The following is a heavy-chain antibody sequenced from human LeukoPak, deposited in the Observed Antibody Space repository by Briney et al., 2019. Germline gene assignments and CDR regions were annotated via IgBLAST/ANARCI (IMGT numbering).Heavy chain of an antibody. CDR3: ARDYAFDI. V-gene: IGHV4-59*01. CDR2: IYYIGST. CDR1: GGSISSYY. Sequence: SETLSLTCTVSGGSISSYYWNWIRQPPGKGLEWIGYIYYIGSTNYNPSLKSRVTISLDTSKNQFSLKLSSVTAADTAVYYCARDYAFDIWGQGTMVTVSS. J-gene: IGHJ3*02.